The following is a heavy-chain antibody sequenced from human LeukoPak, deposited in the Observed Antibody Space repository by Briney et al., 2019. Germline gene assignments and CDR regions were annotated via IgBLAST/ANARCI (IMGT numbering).Heavy chain of an antibody. Sequence: GGSLRLSCASCGFTFSGSAMHWVRQASGKGLEWVGRIRSKANSYATAYAASVKGRFTISRDDSKNTAYLQMNSLKTEDTAVYYCTRQGGSEYYYYYMDVWGKGTTVTVSS. J-gene: IGHJ6*03. CDR2: IRSKANSYAT. V-gene: IGHV3-73*01. D-gene: IGHD2-15*01. CDR3: TRQGGSEYYYYYMDV. CDR1: GFTFSGSA.